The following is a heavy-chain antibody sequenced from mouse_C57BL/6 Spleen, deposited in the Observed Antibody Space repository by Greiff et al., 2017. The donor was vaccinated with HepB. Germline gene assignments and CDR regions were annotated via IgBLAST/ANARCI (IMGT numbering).Heavy chain of an antibody. CDR3: ARKDSSGSAWFAY. CDR2: ISSGGSYT. J-gene: IGHJ3*01. V-gene: IGHV5-6*01. D-gene: IGHD3-2*02. CDR1: GFTFSSYG. Sequence: EVKLVESGGDLVKPGGSLKLSCAASGFTFSSYGMSWVRQTPDKRLEWVATISSGGSYTYYPDSVKGRFTFSRDNAKNTLYLQMSSLKSEDAAMYDCARKDSSGSAWFAYWGQGTLVTVSA.